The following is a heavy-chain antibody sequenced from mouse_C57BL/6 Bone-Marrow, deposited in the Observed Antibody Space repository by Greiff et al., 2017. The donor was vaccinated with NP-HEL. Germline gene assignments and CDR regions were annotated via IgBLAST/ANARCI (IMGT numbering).Heavy chain of an antibody. Sequence: QVQLQQSGPELVKPGASVKISCKASGYTFTDYYINWVKQRPGQGLEWIGWIFPGSGSTYYNEKFKGKATLTVDKSSSTAYMLLSSLTSEDSAVYFCARSSFITMPQGYFDVWGTGTTVTVSS. V-gene: IGHV1-75*01. CDR3: ARSSFITMPQGYFDV. CDR1: GYTFTDYY. J-gene: IGHJ1*03. CDR2: IFPGSGST. D-gene: IGHD1-1*02.